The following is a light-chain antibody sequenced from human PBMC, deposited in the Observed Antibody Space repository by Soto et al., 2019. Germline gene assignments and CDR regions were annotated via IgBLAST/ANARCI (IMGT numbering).Light chain of an antibody. CDR1: SSDVGGYDF. V-gene: IGLV2-14*03. CDR2: DVS. CDR3: ASYTSRSTLV. J-gene: IGLJ1*01. Sequence: QSALTQPASVSGSPGQSITISCTGSSSDVGGYDFVSWYHHHPGKAPRLMIFDVSNRPSAVSNRFSGSKSGNTASLTISGLQAEDEGDYYCASYTSRSTLVFGTGTKLTVL.